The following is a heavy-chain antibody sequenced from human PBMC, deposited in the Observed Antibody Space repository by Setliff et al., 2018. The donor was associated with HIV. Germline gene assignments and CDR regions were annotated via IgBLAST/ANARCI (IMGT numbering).Heavy chain of an antibody. CDR1: GFTFSDYW. Sequence: GESLKISCAASGFTFSDYWMTWVRQAPGKGLEWVANIKQDGSEKYCGDSVKGRFTISRDNAKNSLYLQMNSRGAEDTAVYYCARGRRVSSNYYYYYYMDVWGKGTTVTVSS. J-gene: IGHJ6*03. V-gene: IGHV3-7*03. D-gene: IGHD2-2*01. CDR3: ARGRRVSSNYYYYYYMDV. CDR2: IKQDGSEK.